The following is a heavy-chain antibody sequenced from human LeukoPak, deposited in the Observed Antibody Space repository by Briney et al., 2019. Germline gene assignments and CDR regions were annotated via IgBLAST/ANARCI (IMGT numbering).Heavy chain of an antibody. CDR3: AKAWTTVTANYYFDY. Sequence: ASVKVSCKASGGTFISYDISWVRQAPGQGLEWMGRIIPILGIANYAQKFQGRVTITADKSTSTAYMELSSLRSEDTAVYYCAKAWTTVTANYYFDYWGQGTLVTVSS. J-gene: IGHJ4*02. CDR1: GGTFISYD. D-gene: IGHD4-11*01. V-gene: IGHV1-69*04. CDR2: IIPILGIA.